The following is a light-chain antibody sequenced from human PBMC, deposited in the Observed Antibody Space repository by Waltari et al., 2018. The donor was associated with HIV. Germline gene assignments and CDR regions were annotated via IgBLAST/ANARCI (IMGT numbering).Light chain of an antibody. CDR2: FNN. J-gene: IGLJ3*02. V-gene: IGLV1-44*01. CDR1: SSIVGSNN. CDR3: AARDDSLHGVV. Sequence: QSVLTQPPSASGTPGQRVTISCSSVSSIVGSNNVQCYQQLPAEAPNLHTYFNNQRPSVDPDRFSGSKSGTSASLAISGLQSEDEADYYCAARDDSLHGVVFGGGTKVTVL.